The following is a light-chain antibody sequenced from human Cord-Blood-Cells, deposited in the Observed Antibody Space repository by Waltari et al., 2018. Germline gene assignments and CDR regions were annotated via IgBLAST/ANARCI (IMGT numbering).Light chain of an antibody. J-gene: IGLJ2*01. CDR1: SGSIASNY. V-gene: IGLV6-57*01. CDR3: QSYDSSNVV. Sequence: NFMLTPPHSVSESPGQTVTISCTRRSGSIASNYVQWYQQRPGSSPTTVIYEDNQRPSGVPDRFSGSIDSSSNSASLTISGLKTEDEADYYCQSYDSSNVVFGGGTKLTVL. CDR2: EDN.